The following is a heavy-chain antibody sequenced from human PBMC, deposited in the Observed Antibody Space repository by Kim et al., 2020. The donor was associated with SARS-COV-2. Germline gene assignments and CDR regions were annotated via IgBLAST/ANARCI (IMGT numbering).Heavy chain of an antibody. D-gene: IGHD2-2*01. CDR1: GFTFSSSA. CDR2: ISSSGGST. V-gene: IGHV3-23*01. CDR3: ARETGSTGGNDAFNI. Sequence: GGSLRLPCAASGFTFSSSAMSWVRQAPGKGLEWVSGISSSGGSTYYADSVKGRFTISRDNSKNTIYLQMNSLRAEDTAVYYCARETGSTGGNDAFNIWGQGTMVTVSS. J-gene: IGHJ3*02.